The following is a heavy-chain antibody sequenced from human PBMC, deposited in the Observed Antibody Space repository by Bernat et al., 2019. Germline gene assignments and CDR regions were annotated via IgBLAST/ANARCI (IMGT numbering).Heavy chain of an antibody. CDR1: GFTFSSYG. D-gene: IGHD3-10*01. CDR2: ISYDGSNK. J-gene: IGHJ6*02. V-gene: IGHV3-30*18. CDR3: AKDFTMVRGGAGYGMDV. Sequence: QVQLVESGGGVVQPGRSLRLSCAASGFTFSSYGMHWVRQAPGKGLEWAAVISYDGSNKYYADSVKGRFTISRDNSKNTLYLQMNSLRAEDTAVYYCAKDFTMVRGGAGYGMDVWGQGTTVTVSS.